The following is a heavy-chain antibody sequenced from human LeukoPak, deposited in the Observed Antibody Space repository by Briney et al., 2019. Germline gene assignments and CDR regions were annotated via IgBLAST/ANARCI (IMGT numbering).Heavy chain of an antibody. J-gene: IGHJ4*02. Sequence: ASVKVSCKASGYTFTSYGISWVRQAPGQGLEWMGWIGAYNGNTNYAQKLQGRVTMTTDTSTSTAYMELRSLRSDDTAVYYCARDPGYCSSTSCYGRGSFDYWGQGTLVTVSS. CDR2: IGAYNGNT. CDR1: GYTFTSYG. V-gene: IGHV1-18*01. CDR3: ARDPGYCSSTSCYGRGSFDY. D-gene: IGHD2-2*01.